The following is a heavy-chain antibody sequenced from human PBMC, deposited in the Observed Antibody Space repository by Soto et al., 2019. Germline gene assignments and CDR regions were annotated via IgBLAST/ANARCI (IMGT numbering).Heavy chain of an antibody. Sequence: PGGSLRLSCVASGFTFSSYGMHWVRQAPGKGLEWVTLLSNDGSNEYYADSVKGRFTISRDNSKNTLYLQMNSLRAEDTAVYYCASMYEYQLNYYYYGMDVWGQGTTVTVSS. CDR2: LSNDGSNE. CDR1: GFTFSSYG. D-gene: IGHD2-2*01. CDR3: ASMYEYQLNYYYYGMDV. V-gene: IGHV3-30*03. J-gene: IGHJ6*02.